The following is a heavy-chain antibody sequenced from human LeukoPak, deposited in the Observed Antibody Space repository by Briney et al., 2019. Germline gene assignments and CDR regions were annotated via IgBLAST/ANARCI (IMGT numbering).Heavy chain of an antibody. CDR3: ARRVYSGYDQHAHFDY. J-gene: IGHJ4*02. D-gene: IGHD5-12*01. CDR1: GGSISSSSYY. V-gene: IGHV4-39*01. Sequence: KPSETLSLTCTVSGGSISSSSYYWGWIRQSPGKGLEWIGSIYYSGSTYYNPSLKSRVTISVDTSKNQFSLKLSSVTAADTAVYYCARRVYSGYDQHAHFDYWGQGTLVTVSS. CDR2: IYYSGST.